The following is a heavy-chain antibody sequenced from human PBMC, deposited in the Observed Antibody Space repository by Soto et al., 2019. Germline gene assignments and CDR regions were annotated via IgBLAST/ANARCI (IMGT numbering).Heavy chain of an antibody. CDR3: ARSVRSGSFPYYYYAMDV. Sequence: PGGSLRLCCAASGFTSSNYWMHWVRQAPGKGLVWVSRIKSDGSSTSYADSVKGRFTISRDNAKNTLDLQMHGLRAEDMAVYYCARSVRSGSFPYYYYAMDVWGQGTTVTVSS. CDR1: GFTSSNYW. D-gene: IGHD3-10*01. V-gene: IGHV3-74*01. CDR2: IKSDGSST. J-gene: IGHJ6*02.